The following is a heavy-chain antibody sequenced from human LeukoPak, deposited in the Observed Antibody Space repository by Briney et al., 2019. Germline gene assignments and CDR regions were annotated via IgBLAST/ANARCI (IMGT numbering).Heavy chain of an antibody. J-gene: IGHJ4*02. V-gene: IGHV3-49*03. CDR1: GFTFGDYA. CDR3: TRDRGAYNLYDY. D-gene: IGHD1-1*01. Sequence: PGGSLRLSCTASGFTFGDYAMSWIRQAPWKGLEWVGFIRSKAYGETADYAASVKGRFTISRDDSKAIAYLQMNSLKTEDTAVYHCTRDRGAYNLYDYWGQGTLVTVSS. CDR2: IRSKAYGETA.